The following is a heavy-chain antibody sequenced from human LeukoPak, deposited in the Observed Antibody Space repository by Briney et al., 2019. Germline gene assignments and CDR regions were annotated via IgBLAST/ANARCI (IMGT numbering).Heavy chain of an antibody. V-gene: IGHV4-59*01. CDR2: IYYSGST. D-gene: IGHD1-7*01. J-gene: IGHJ4*02. CDR3: ARDPWPGTTTD. Sequence: KASETLSLTCTVSGGSISSYYWSWIRQPPGKGLEWIGYIYYSGSTNYNPSLKSRVTISVDTSKNQFSPKLSSVTAADTAVYYCARDPWPGTTTDWGQGTLVTVSS. CDR1: GGSISSYY.